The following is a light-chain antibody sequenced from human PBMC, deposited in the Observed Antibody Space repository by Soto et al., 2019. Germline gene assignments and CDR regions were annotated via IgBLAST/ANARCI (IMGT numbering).Light chain of an antibody. CDR1: ISDVGSYNL. J-gene: IGLJ3*02. CDR3: GSYAGGYTWV. Sequence: QSALTRPASVSGSPGQSITVSCTGTISDVGSYNLVSWYQQHPGRAPKLMIYEVNKRPSGVSNRFSGSKSGNTASLTISGLQADDEADYYCGSYAGGYTWVFGGGTKLTVL. V-gene: IGLV2-23*02. CDR2: EVN.